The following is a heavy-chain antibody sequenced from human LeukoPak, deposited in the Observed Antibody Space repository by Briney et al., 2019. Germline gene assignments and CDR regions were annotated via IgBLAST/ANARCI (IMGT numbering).Heavy chain of an antibody. Sequence: GGSLRLSCAASGFTFTTYTISWVRQTPAKGLEWVSAISGSATSTYYADSVKGRFTISRDNSKNTLWMQMNSLRVEDTAIYYCAQVGGWGTMVTTPNYWGQGTLVTVSS. V-gene: IGHV3-23*01. D-gene: IGHD4-17*01. CDR1: GFTFTTYT. J-gene: IGHJ4*02. CDR3: AQVGGWGTMVTTPNY. CDR2: ISGSATST.